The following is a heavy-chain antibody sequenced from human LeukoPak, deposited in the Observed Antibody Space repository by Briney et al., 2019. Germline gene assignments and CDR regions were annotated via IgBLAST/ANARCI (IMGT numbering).Heavy chain of an antibody. V-gene: IGHV4-4*07. CDR3: ARLAIMDYYESSGYTT. D-gene: IGHD3-22*01. J-gene: IGHJ5*02. CDR2: IFTSGST. CDR1: SGSISSFY. Sequence: SETLSLTCTVSSGSISSFYWTRIRQPAGKGLEWIGRIFTSGSTNYNPSLKSRVTMSVDTSKNQFSLKLSSVTAADTAVYYCARLAIMDYYESSGYTTWGQGTLVTVSS.